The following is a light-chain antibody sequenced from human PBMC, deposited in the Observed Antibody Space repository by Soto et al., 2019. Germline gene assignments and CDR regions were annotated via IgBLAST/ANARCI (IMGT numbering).Light chain of an antibody. CDR1: QSIGLA. Sequence: VLPQSAKALTLSPGQCPTLSCISSQSIGLAIAWYQHKPGQAPRLLIFDASQRATGIPARFRGSGSGKDVTLSGMRSGPEYLAVYYIQERTGRAPGTLAGGTKVDIK. J-gene: IGKJ4*02. CDR2: DAS. V-gene: IGKV3-11*01. CDR3: QERTGRAPGT.